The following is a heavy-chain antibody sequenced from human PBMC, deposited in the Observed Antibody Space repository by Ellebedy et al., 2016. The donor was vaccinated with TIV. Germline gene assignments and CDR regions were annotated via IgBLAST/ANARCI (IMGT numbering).Heavy chain of an antibody. Sequence: ASVKVSCKASGYTFTGYYMHWVRQAPGQGLEWMGWINPNSDGTNYAQKFQGRVTMTRDTSISTAYMELSRLRSDDTAVYYCARDGYTTAFDYWGQGTLVTVSS. CDR2: INPNSDGT. J-gene: IGHJ4*02. D-gene: IGHD5-24*01. V-gene: IGHV1-2*02. CDR3: ARDGYTTAFDY. CDR1: GYTFTGYY.